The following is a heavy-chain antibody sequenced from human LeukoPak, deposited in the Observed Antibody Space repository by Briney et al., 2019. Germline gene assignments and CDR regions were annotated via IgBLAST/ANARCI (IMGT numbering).Heavy chain of an antibody. CDR3: ARGRGSNYDFWSGYYTGVFDY. Sequence: SETLSLTCTVSGGSISSYYWSWIRQPAGKGLEWIGRNYTSGSTNYNPSLKSRVTISVDTSKNQFSLKLSSVTAADTAVYYCARGRGSNYDFWSGYYTGVFDYWGQGTLVTVSS. CDR2: NYTSGST. J-gene: IGHJ4*02. V-gene: IGHV4-4*07. CDR1: GGSISSYY. D-gene: IGHD3-3*01.